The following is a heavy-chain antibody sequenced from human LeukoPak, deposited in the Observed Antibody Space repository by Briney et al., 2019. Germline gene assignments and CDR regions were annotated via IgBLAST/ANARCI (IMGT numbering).Heavy chain of an antibody. CDR1: GFTFCSYE. V-gene: IGHV3-48*03. CDR3: ARESSSGWYYFDY. Sequence: GGPLRLSCAASGFTFCSYEMNWVRQAPGKGLEGVSYISSNGSTIYYVDSVKGRFTISRDNAKNSLYLQMNSLRAEDTAVYYCARESSSGWYYFDYWGQGTLVTVSS. D-gene: IGHD6-19*01. CDR2: ISSNGSTI. J-gene: IGHJ4*02.